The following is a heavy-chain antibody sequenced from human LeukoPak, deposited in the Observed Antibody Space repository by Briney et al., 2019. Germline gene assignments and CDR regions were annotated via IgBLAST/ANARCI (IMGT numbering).Heavy chain of an antibody. CDR1: GFTFSNYW. J-gene: IGHJ4*02. D-gene: IGHD1-14*01. V-gene: IGHV3-74*01. CDR2: INTDGSST. Sequence: PGGSLRLSCAASGFTFSNYWMHWVRQAPGKGLVWVSRINTDGSSTTYADSVKGRFTISRDNAKNTLYLQMNSLRAEDTAVYYCYTSAGYWGQGTLVTVSS. CDR3: YTSAGY.